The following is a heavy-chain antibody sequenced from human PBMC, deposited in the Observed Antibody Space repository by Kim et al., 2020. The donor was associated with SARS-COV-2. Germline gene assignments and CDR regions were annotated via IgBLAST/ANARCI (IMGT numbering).Heavy chain of an antibody. V-gene: IGHV3-30*04. CDR2: ISYYGSNK. J-gene: IGHJ5*02. CDR1: GFTFSSYA. Sequence: GGSLRLSCAPSGFTFSSYAMHWVRQAPGKGLEWVALISYYGSNKYYVDSVKGRFTISRDNSKNTLYLQMNSLRPEDTAVYYCARGGDSSSWLNWFDPWG. D-gene: IGHD6-13*01. CDR3: ARGGDSSSWLNWFDP.